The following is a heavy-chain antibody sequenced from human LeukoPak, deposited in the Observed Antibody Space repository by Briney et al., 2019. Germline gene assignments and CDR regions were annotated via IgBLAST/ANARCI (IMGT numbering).Heavy chain of an antibody. CDR1: GYTFTGYY. D-gene: IGHD5-12*01. CDR2: INPNSGGT. CDR3: ARDRPVDIVATILYYYYYGMDV. J-gene: IGHJ6*02. Sequence: ASVKVSCKASGYTFTGYYMHWVRQAPGQGLEWMGWINPNSGGTNYAQKFQGRVTMTRDTSISTAYMELSRLRSDDTAVYHCARDRPVDIVATILYYYYYGMDVWGQGTTVTVSS. V-gene: IGHV1-2*02.